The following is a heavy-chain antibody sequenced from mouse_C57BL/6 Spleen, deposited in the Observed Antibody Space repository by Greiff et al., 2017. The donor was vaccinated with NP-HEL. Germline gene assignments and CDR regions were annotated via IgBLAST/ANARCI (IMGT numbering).Heavy chain of an antibody. V-gene: IGHV5-6*01. CDR3: ARREDDYDEGFAY. D-gene: IGHD2-4*01. J-gene: IGHJ3*01. CDR2: ISSGGSYT. Sequence: EVQGVESGGDLVKPGGSLKLSCAASGFTFSSYGMSWVRQTPDKRLEWVATISSGGSYTYYPDSVKGRFTISRDNAKNTLYLQMSSLKSDDTAMYYCARREDDYDEGFAYWGQGTLVTVSA. CDR1: GFTFSSYG.